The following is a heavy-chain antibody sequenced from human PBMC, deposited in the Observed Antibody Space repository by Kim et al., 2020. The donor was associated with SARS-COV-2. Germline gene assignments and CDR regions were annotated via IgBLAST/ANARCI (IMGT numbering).Heavy chain of an antibody. CDR2: ISIGHDAT. D-gene: IGHD6-19*01. CDR1: GYTFINYV. Sequence: ASVKVSCKASGYTFINYVMHWVRQAPGQRLEWMGLISIGHDATKYSQKFRGRVTITRDTTASTAYMELSSLRSEDTAVYYCARGSGWAFDYWGQGTLVTV. V-gene: IGHV1-3*04. J-gene: IGHJ4*02. CDR3: ARGSGWAFDY.